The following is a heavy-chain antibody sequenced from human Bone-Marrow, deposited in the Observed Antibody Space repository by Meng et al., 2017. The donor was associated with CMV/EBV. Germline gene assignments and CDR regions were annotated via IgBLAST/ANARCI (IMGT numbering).Heavy chain of an antibody. CDR2: IYYSGST. Sequence: SETLSLTCTVSGGSISSYYWSWIRQPPGKGLEWIGYIYYSGSTNYNSSLKSRVTISVDTSKNQFSLKLSSVTASDTAVYYCARAGLRSGYYFFEDYYYSYGMDVWGQGTTVTVSS. D-gene: IGHD3-3*01. CDR3: ARAGLRSGYYFFEDYYYSYGMDV. CDR1: GGSISSYY. J-gene: IGHJ6*02. V-gene: IGHV4-59*01.